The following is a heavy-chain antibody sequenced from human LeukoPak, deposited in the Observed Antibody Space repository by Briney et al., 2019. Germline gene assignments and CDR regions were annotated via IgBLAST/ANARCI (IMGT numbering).Heavy chain of an antibody. CDR1: GFKFDIYA. J-gene: IGHJ3*02. CDR2: IGGHET. D-gene: IGHD2-8*01. Sequence: GGSLRLSCITSGFKFDIYAMSWVRQAPGQGLQWVSSIGGHETFYADSVKGRFTISRDNSKNTVSLEMNNLRAEDTAVYYCGKDGFAGNGLYDALDIWGQGTMVTVSP. CDR3: GKDGFAGNGLYDALDI. V-gene: IGHV3-23*01.